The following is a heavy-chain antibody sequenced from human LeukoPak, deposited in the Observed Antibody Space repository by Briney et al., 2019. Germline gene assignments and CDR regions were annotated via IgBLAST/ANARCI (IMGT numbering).Heavy chain of an antibody. CDR1: GFSLSTSGVG. Sequence: SGPTLVKPTQTLTLTCTFSGFSLSTSGVGVGWIRQPPGKALEWLAVIYWDDDKSYSPSLKSRLTITKDTSKNQVVLTMTNMDPVDTATYYCAHADYGDLIEHYFDYWGQGTLVTVSS. J-gene: IGHJ4*02. CDR2: IYWDDDK. D-gene: IGHD4-17*01. CDR3: AHADYGDLIEHYFDY. V-gene: IGHV2-5*02.